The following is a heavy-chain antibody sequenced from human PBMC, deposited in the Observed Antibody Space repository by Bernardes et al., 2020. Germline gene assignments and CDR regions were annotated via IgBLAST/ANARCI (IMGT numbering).Heavy chain of an antibody. J-gene: IGHJ4*02. V-gene: IGHV3-7*01. CDR3: AREYIVGAYLDY. Sequence: GGSLRLSCAASGFTFSSYWMSWVRQAPGKGLEWVANIKQDGSEKYYADSVKGRFTISRDNSKNTLYLQMNSLRAEDTAVYYCAREYIVGAYLDYWGQGTLVTVSS. D-gene: IGHD1-26*01. CDR1: GFTFSSYW. CDR2: IKQDGSEK.